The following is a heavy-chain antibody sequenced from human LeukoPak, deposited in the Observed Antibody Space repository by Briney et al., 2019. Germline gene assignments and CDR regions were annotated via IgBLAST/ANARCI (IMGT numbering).Heavy chain of an antibody. J-gene: IGHJ4*02. CDR1: GGSISSSSYY. Sequence: SETLSLTCTVSGGSISSSSYYWGWIRQPPGKGLEWIGSIYYSGSTYYNPSLKSRVTISVDTSKNQFSLKLSSVTAADTAVYYCARHEDSSGWYRALSDYWGQGTLVTVSS. CDR2: IYYSGST. V-gene: IGHV4-39*01. D-gene: IGHD6-19*01. CDR3: ARHEDSSGWYRALSDY.